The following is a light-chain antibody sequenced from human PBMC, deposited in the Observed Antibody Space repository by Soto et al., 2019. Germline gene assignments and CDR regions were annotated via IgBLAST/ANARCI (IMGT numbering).Light chain of an antibody. J-gene: IGLJ2*01. V-gene: IGLV2-14*01. Sequence: QSVLTQPASVSGSPGQSITISCTGTSSDVGGYNYVSWYQQHPGKAPKLMIYEVSNRPSGVSNRFSGSKSGNTASLTISGLQPEYEADYYCSSFTTSSTVVFGGGTKLTVL. CDR1: SSDVGGYNY. CDR2: EVS. CDR3: SSFTTSSTVV.